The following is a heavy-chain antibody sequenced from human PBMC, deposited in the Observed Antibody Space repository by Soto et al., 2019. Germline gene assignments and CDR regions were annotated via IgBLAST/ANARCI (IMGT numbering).Heavy chain of an antibody. V-gene: IGHV3-53*01. CDR3: AIRSGSHG. D-gene: IGHD1-26*01. J-gene: IGHJ6*02. Sequence: EVQLVESGGGLIQPGGSLRLSCAASGFTVSTNYMSWVRQAPGKGLEWLSVIYTGGTTYYADSVKDRFTISRDNSKNMVYLQMNSLRAEDTAVYYCAIRSGSHGWGQGTTVTVSS. CDR1: GFTVSTNY. CDR2: IYTGGTT.